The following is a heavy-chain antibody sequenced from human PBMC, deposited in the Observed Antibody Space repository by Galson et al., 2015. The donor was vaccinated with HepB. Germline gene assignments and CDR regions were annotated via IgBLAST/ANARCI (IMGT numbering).Heavy chain of an antibody. J-gene: IGHJ4*02. D-gene: IGHD4-23*01. V-gene: IGHV3-30*18. CDR2: ISYDGSNK. Sequence: SLRLSCAASGFTFSSYGMHWVRQAPGKGLEWVAVISYDGSNKYYADSVKGRFTISRDNSKNTLYLQMNSLRAEDTAVYYCAKDSDYGGNTPEYWGQGTLVTVSS. CDR1: GFTFSSYG. CDR3: AKDSDYGGNTPEY.